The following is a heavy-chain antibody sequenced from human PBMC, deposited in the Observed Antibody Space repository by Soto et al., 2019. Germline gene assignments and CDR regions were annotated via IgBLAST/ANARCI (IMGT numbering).Heavy chain of an antibody. J-gene: IGHJ4*02. CDR1: GFTFSSYA. D-gene: IGHD2-15*01. CDR3: ARGGLAGPFDY. Sequence: GGSLRLSCAASGFTFSSYAMHWVRQAPGKGLEWVAVISYDGSNKYYADSVKGRFTISRDNSKNTLYLQMNSLRAEDTAVYYCARGGLAGPFDYWGQGTLVTVS. CDR2: ISYDGSNK. V-gene: IGHV3-30-3*01.